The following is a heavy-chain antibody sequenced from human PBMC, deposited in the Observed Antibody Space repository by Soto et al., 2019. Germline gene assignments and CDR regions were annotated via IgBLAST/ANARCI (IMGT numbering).Heavy chain of an antibody. CDR1: GGSISSYY. CDR3: ARRHITNDAFDI. V-gene: IGHV4-59*01. Sequence: SETLSLTCTVSGGSISSYYWSWIRQPPGKGLEWIGYIYYSGSTNSNPSLKSRVTISVDTSKNQFSLKLSSVTAADTAVYYCARRHITNDAFDIWGQGTMGTVSS. D-gene: IGHD3-10*01. J-gene: IGHJ3*02. CDR2: IYYSGST.